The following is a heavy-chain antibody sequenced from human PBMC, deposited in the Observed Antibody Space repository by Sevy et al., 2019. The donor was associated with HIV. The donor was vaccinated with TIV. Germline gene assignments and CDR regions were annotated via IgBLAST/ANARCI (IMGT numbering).Heavy chain of an antibody. CDR2: IDGRGGRT. J-gene: IGHJ4*02. CDR3: AGRNCSGGTCYPLDR. Sequence: GGSLRLSCAASGFTFSTYGMHWVRQAPGKGLEWVSAIDGRGGRTYFRDSVEGRFTISRDNSKNTLYLQMNSLRAEDTAIYYCAGRNCSGGTCYPLDRWGQGALVTVSS. D-gene: IGHD2-15*01. V-gene: IGHV3-23*01. CDR1: GFTFSTYG.